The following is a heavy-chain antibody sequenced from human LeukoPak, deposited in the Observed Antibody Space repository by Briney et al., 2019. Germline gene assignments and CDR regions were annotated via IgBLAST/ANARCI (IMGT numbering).Heavy chain of an antibody. CDR1: GFSLSTSGMC. Sequence: SGPTQVNPTQTLTLTCTFSGFSLSTSGMCVSWIRQPPGKALEWLARIDWDDDKYYSTSLKTRLTISKDTSKNQVVLTMTNMDPVDTATYYCARIGAYYYDSSGYRPYYYGMDVWGQGTTVTVSS. CDR3: ARIGAYYYDSSGYRPYYYGMDV. CDR2: IDWDDDK. V-gene: IGHV2-70*11. D-gene: IGHD3-22*01. J-gene: IGHJ6*02.